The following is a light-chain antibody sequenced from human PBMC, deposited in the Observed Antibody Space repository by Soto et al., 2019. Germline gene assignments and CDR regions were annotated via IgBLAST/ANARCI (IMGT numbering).Light chain of an antibody. CDR3: QQRSNWPPSIT. CDR2: DAS. V-gene: IGKV3-11*01. J-gene: IGKJ5*01. CDR1: QSVSSY. Sequence: ESVLTQSQATLSLSPGERATLSCRASQSVSSYLAWYQQKPGQAPRLLIYDASNRATGIPARFSGSGSGTDFTLTISSLEPEDFAVYYCQQRSNWPPSITFGQGTRLEIK.